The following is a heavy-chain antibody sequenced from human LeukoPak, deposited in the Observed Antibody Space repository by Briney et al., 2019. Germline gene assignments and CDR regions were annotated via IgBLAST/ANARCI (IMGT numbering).Heavy chain of an antibody. CDR3: ARLEACGGDCYSSTYSSDY. V-gene: IGHV5-51*01. J-gene: IGHJ4*02. CDR1: GYSFTRCW. Sequence: GESLKISCKGSGYSFTRCWIGWVLQMPGKGLEWRGISYPGDSDTRDSPSFPDQVTISADSSISTAYLQWSRLTASDTAMSYCARLEACGGDCYSSTYSSDYWGQGTLVTVSS. D-gene: IGHD2-21*02. CDR2: SYPGDSDT.